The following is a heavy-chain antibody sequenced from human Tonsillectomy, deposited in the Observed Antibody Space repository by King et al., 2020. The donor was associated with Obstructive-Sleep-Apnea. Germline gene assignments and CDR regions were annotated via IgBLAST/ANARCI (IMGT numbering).Heavy chain of an antibody. J-gene: IGHJ6*02. D-gene: IGHD6-13*01. CDR2: ISWNRDNI. Sequence: VQLVESGGGLVQPGRSLRLSCTASGFTFDDYAMHWVRQSPGKGLEWGSVISWNRDNIAYAYSVKGRFTISIDNAKNSLSLQLNSLRPEDTAFYYCAKDMAAAAGYGMDVWGQGTTVTASS. V-gene: IGHV3-9*01. CDR1: GFTFDDYA. CDR3: AKDMAAAAGYGMDV.